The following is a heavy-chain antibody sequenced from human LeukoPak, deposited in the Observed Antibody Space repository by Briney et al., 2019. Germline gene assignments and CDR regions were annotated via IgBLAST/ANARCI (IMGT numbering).Heavy chain of an antibody. J-gene: IGHJ5*02. V-gene: IGHV3-73*01. CDR2: IRSKANSYAT. CDR1: GFTFSGSA. Sequence: GGSPRLSCAASGFTFSGSAMHWVRQASGKGLEWVGRIRSKANSYATAYAASVKGRFTISRDDSKNTAYLQMNSLKTEDTAVYYCTRRVAAAGFRFDPWGQGTLVTVSS. D-gene: IGHD6-13*01. CDR3: TRRVAAAGFRFDP.